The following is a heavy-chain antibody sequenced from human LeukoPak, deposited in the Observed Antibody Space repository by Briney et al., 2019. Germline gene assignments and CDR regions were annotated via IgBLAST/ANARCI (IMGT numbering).Heavy chain of an antibody. J-gene: IGHJ4*02. CDR1: GYTFTSYG. Sequence: ASVKVSCKASGYTFTSYGISWVRQAPGQGLEWMGWISAYNGNTNYTQKLQGRVTMTTDTSTSTAYMELRSPRSDDTAVYYCAREPDILTGDPRDYWGQGTLVTVSS. CDR2: ISAYNGNT. D-gene: IGHD3-9*01. CDR3: AREPDILTGDPRDY. V-gene: IGHV1-18*04.